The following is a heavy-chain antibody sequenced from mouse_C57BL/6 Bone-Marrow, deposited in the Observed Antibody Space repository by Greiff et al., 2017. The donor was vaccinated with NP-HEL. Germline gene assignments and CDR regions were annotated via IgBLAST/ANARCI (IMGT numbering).Heavy chain of an antibody. V-gene: IGHV5-15*01. D-gene: IGHD1-1*01. J-gene: IGHJ4*01. CDR3: ARDTTVVATERGYAMDY. CDR1: GFTFSDYG. Sequence: DVKLVESGGGLVQPGGSLKLSCAASGFTFSDYGMAWVRQAPRKGPEWVAFISNLAYSIYYADTVTGRFTISRENAKNTLYLEMSSLRSEDTAMYYCARDTTVVATERGYAMDYWGQGTSVTVSS. CDR2: ISNLAYSI.